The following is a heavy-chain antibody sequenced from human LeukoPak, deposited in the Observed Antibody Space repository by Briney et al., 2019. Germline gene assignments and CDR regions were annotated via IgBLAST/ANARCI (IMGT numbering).Heavy chain of an antibody. V-gene: IGHV3-74*01. CDR3: ARDQGSTSRGIDY. CDR2: TYSDGNTT. CDR1: GFTFSSYW. Sequence: PGGSLRLSCAASGFTFSSYWMHWVRHAPGKGLVWVSRTYSDGNTTNYADSVKGRFTISRDNAKNTLYLQMNSLRAEDTAVYYCARDQGSTSRGIDYWGQGTLVTVSS. D-gene: IGHD2-2*01. J-gene: IGHJ4*02.